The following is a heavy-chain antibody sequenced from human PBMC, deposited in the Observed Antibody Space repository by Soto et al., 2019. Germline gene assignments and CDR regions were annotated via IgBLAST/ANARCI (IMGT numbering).Heavy chain of an antibody. CDR3: ARDVSAYGDFWD. J-gene: IGHJ4*02. V-gene: IGHV4-30-4*01. CDR2: IYHSGST. Sequence: QVQLQESGPGLVKPSQTLSLTCTVSGGSISSSDDYWSWIRQPPGKGLEWIGYIYHSGSTYYNPSLKYRITISVDTSKNQFSRNLSSVTAADTAVYYCARDVSAYGDFWDWSQGTLVTVSS. CDR1: GGSISSSDDY. D-gene: IGHD4-17*01.